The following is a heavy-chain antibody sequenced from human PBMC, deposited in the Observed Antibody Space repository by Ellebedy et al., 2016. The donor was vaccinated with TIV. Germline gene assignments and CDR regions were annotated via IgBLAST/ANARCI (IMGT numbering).Heavy chain of an antibody. V-gene: IGHV3-21*01. Sequence: GESLKISCTASGFAFSSYTMNWVRQAPGKGLEWVSSISSSSHSVSYADSVKGRFTVSRDNAKTSLSLQMTSLTVEDTAVYYCARSIWFGELSFESGMDVWGQGTTVTVSS. J-gene: IGHJ6*02. CDR1: GFAFSSYT. CDR3: ARSIWFGELSFESGMDV. CDR2: ISSSSHSV. D-gene: IGHD3-10*01.